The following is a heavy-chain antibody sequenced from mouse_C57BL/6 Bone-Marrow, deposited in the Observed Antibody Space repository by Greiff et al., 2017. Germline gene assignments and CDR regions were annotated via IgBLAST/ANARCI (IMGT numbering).Heavy chain of an antibody. D-gene: IGHD1-1*01. Sequence: QVQLQQSGAELVKPGASVKMSCKASGYTFTSYWITWVKQRPGQGLEWIGDIYPGSGSTNYNEKFKSKATLTVDTSSSTAYMQLSSLTSEDSAVXYCAWNIYYYGSSDYWGQGTTLTVSS. V-gene: IGHV1-55*01. CDR3: AWNIYYYGSSDY. CDR1: GYTFTSYW. J-gene: IGHJ2*01. CDR2: IYPGSGST.